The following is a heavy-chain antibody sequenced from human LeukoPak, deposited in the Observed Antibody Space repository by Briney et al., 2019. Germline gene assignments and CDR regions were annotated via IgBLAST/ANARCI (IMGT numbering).Heavy chain of an antibody. J-gene: IGHJ4*02. CDR1: GFTFSDYA. D-gene: IGHD1-26*01. Sequence: GGSLRLSCTASGFTFSDYAMSWVRQAPGEGLEWVSSISDNGGGTYYADSVKGRFTISRDDSRNTLYLQMNSLRGDDTAVYYCAKDVGKWESLHFFDYWGQGTLVTVSS. V-gene: IGHV3-23*01. CDR3: AKDVGKWESLHFFDY. CDR2: ISDNGGGT.